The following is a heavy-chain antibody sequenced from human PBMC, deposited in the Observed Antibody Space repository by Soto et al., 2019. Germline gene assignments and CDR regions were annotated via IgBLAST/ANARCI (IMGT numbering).Heavy chain of an antibody. CDR3: ARDCSGGSCYSFWSDP. CDR2: ISAYNGNT. CDR1: GYTFASYA. D-gene: IGHD2-15*01. J-gene: IGHJ5*02. V-gene: IGHV1-18*01. Sequence: SSVKVSCKASGYTFASYAITWVRQAPGQGLEWMGWISAYNGNTNYAQKLQGRVTMTTDTSTSTAYMELRSLRSDDTAVYYCARDCSGGSCYSFWSDPWGQGTLVTVSS.